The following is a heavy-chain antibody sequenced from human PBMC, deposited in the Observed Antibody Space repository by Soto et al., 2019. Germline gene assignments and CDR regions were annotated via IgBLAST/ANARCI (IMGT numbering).Heavy chain of an antibody. V-gene: IGHV3-23*01. D-gene: IGHD6-13*01. CDR1: GFTFSSYA. CDR3: AKVRPWYSSSWSNFDY. J-gene: IGHJ4*02. Sequence: GGSLRLSCAASGFTFSSYAMSWVRQAPGKGLEWVSAISGSGGSTYYADSVKGRFTISRDNSKNTLYLQMNSLRAEDTAVYYCAKVRPWYSSSWSNFDYWGQGTLVTVSS. CDR2: ISGSGGST.